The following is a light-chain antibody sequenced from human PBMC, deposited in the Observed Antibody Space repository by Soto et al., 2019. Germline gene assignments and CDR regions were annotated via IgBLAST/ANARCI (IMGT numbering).Light chain of an antibody. CDR1: SSNIGSGT. CDR2: NNN. V-gene: IGLV1-44*01. Sequence: QSVLTQPPSVSGTPGQRVTISCSGSSSNIGSGTVNWYQQLPGTAPKLLIYNNNQWPSGVPDRFSGSKSGTSGSLAISGLQSEDAADYYCSSYTSSSTPHVFGTGTKVTV. CDR3: SSYTSSSTPHV. J-gene: IGLJ1*01.